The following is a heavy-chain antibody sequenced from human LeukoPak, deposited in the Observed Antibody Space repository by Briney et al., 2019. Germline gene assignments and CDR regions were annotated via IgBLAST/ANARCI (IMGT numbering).Heavy chain of an antibody. CDR1: GFTFSSYW. J-gene: IGHJ4*02. V-gene: IGHV3-74*01. D-gene: IGHD3-22*01. CDR2: INSDGSST. CDR3: AREPYYYDSSGYYSLHYFDY. Sequence: GGSLRLSCAASGFTFSSYWMHWVRQAPGKGLVWVSRINSDGSSTSYADSVKGRFTISRDNAKNTLYLQMNSLRAEDTAVYYRAREPYYYDSSGYYSLHYFDYWGQGTLVTVSS.